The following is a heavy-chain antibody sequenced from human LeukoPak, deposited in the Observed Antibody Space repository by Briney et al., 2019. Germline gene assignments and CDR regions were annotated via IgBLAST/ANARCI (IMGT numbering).Heavy chain of an antibody. Sequence: SETLSLTCAVYGGSFSGYYWSWIRQPPGKGLEWIGEINHSGSTNYNPSLKSRVTISVDTSKNQFSLKLSSVTAADTAVYYCASTRYRWLVLYWGQGTLVTVSS. CDR1: GGSFSGYY. V-gene: IGHV4-34*01. D-gene: IGHD6-19*01. CDR2: INHSGST. CDR3: ASTRYRWLVLY. J-gene: IGHJ4*02.